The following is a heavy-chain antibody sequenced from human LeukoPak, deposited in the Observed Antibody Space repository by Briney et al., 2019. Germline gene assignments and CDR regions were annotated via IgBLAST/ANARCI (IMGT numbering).Heavy chain of an antibody. D-gene: IGHD6-13*01. J-gene: IGHJ6*02. CDR3: ARVLRAAADYYYHYGMDV. CDR2: XXPNSGGT. V-gene: IGHV1-2*06. Sequence: KVSCKASGYTFXGYYMHWVRQXPGQGLEXMGXXXPNSGGTNYAQKFQGRVTMTRDTSISTAYMELSRLRSDDTAVYYCARVLRAAADYYYHYGMDVWGQGTTVTVSS. CDR1: GYTFXGYY.